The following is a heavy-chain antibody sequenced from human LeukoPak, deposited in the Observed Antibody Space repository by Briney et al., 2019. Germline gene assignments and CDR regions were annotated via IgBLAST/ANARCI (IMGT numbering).Heavy chain of an antibody. CDR1: GYTFTSYA. D-gene: IGHD6-6*01. Sequence: ASVKVSCKASGYTFTSYAMNWVRQAPGQGLEWMGWINTNTGNPTYAQGFTGRFVFSLDTSVSTAYLQISSLKAEDTAVYYCARALAGLDEYSSSSESGVGYWGQGTLVTVSS. V-gene: IGHV7-4-1*02. J-gene: IGHJ4*02. CDR2: INTNTGNP. CDR3: ARALAGLDEYSSSSESGVGY.